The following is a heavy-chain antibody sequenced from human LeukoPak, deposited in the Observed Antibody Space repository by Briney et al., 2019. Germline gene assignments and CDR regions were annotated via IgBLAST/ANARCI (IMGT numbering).Heavy chain of an antibody. CDR2: IYYSGST. CDR3: ARDHHELYYYGSGTPTGLGVFDY. CDR1: GGSISSGGYY. V-gene: IGHV4-31*03. D-gene: IGHD3-10*01. J-gene: IGHJ4*02. Sequence: SETLSLTCTVSGGSISSGGYYWSWIRQHPGKGLEWIGYIYYSGSTYYNPSLKSRVTISVDTSKNQFSLKLSSVTAADTAVYYCARDHHELYYYGSGTPTGLGVFDYWGQGTLVTASS.